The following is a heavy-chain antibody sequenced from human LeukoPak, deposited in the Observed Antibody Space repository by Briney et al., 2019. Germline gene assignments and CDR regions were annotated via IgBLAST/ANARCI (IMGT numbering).Heavy chain of an antibody. V-gene: IGHV3-30-3*01. D-gene: IGHD5-18*01. CDR2: ISYDGSNK. CDR3: ARDRRVTETYYYYGMDV. Sequence: GGSLRLSCAASGFTFSGYPIHWVRQAPGKGLEWVAVISYDGSNKYYADSVKGRFTISRDNSKNTLYLQMNSLRAEDTAVYYCARDRRVTETYYYYGMDVWGQGTTVTVSS. J-gene: IGHJ6*02. CDR1: GFTFSGYP.